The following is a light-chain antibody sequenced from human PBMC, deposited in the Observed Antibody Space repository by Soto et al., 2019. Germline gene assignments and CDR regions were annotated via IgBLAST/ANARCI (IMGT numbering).Light chain of an antibody. CDR3: PAWDDSLNGYV. CDR2: SNN. Sequence: VLTQPLTASGNPGQRVNSLCSGGGRNLGSNTVHWYQLLPGTAPQLLIYSNNHRPSGVPDRFSGSKSGTSAYLAISGLHSEDEADYYCPAWDDSLNGYVFGTGTKGTVL. J-gene: IGLJ1*01. CDR1: GRNLGSNT. V-gene: IGLV1-44*01.